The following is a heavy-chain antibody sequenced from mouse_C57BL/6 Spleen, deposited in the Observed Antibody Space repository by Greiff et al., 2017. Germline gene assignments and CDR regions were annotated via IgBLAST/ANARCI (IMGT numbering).Heavy chain of an antibody. Sequence: VQLQQSGAELVRPGASVKLSCTASGFNIKDDYMHWVKQRPEQGLEWIGWIDPENGDTEDASKFQGKATITADTSSNTAYLQLSSLTSEDTAVYYCTTPGTWFAYWGQGTLVTVSA. CDR2: IDPENGDT. J-gene: IGHJ3*01. V-gene: IGHV14-4*01. CDR1: GFNIKDDY. CDR3: TTPGTWFAY.